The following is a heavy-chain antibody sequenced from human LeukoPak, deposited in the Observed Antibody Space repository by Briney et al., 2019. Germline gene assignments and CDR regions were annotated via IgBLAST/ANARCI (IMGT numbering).Heavy chain of an antibody. CDR1: GFTFSSYA. V-gene: IGHV3-30*04. J-gene: IGHJ4*02. Sequence: PGGSLRLSCAASGFTFSSYAMHWVRQAPGKGLEWVAVISYDGSNKYYADSVKGRFTISRDNSKNTLYLQMNSLRAEDTAVYYCARAWVVVVPAAGFDYWGQGTLVTVSS. CDR2: ISYDGSNK. CDR3: ARAWVVVVPAAGFDY. D-gene: IGHD2-2*01.